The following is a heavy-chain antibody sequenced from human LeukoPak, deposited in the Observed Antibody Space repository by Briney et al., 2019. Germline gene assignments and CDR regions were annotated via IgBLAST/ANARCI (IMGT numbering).Heavy chain of an antibody. CDR2: IYYTGST. J-gene: IGHJ4*02. D-gene: IGHD6-6*01. V-gene: IGHV4-39*01. Sequence: PSETLSLTCTVSGGSISSSSYYWGWIRQPPGEGLEWIGSIYYTGSTYYSPSLKSRVTRSADTSKNEFSLKLSSVTAADTAVYYCTSEISSASNYWGQGTLVTVSS. CDR3: TSEISSASNY. CDR1: GGSISSSSYY.